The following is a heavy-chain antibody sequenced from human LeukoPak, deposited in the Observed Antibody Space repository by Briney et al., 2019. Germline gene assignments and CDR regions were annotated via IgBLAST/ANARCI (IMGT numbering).Heavy chain of an antibody. J-gene: IGHJ4*02. D-gene: IGHD2-2*01. V-gene: IGHV3-11*05. Sequence: GGSLRLSCAASGFTFSDYYMSWIRQAPGKGLDCVSYISSSSSYTNYADSVKGRLTISRDNAKNSQYLQMNNLRAEDTAVYACARAEGWSSTSCTPYFDYWGQGSLVTV. CDR2: ISSSSSYT. CDR1: GFTFSDYY. CDR3: ARAEGWSSTSCTPYFDY.